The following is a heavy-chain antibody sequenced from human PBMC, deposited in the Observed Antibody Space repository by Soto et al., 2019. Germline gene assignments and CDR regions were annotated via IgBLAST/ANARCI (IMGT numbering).Heavy chain of an antibody. J-gene: IGHJ4*02. Sequence: GGSLRLSCAASGFTFSSYAMHWVRQAPGKGLEWVAVISYDGSNKYYADSVKGRFTISRDNSKNTLYLQMNSLRAEDTAVYYCARDVGLHGLGELLLYWGQGTLVTVSS. CDR1: GFTFSSYA. D-gene: IGHD3-10*01. CDR2: ISYDGSNK. V-gene: IGHV3-30-3*01. CDR3: ARDVGLHGLGELLLY.